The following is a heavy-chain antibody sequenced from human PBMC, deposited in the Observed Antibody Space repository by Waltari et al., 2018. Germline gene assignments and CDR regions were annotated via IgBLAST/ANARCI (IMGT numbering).Heavy chain of an antibody. V-gene: IGHV4-59*01. D-gene: IGHD5-18*01. CDR1: GGSISSYY. Sequence: QVQLQESGPGLVKPSETLSLTYTVSGGSISSYYWSWIRQPPGKGLEWIGYIYYSGSTNYNPSLKSRVTISVDTSKNQFSLKLSSVTAADTAVYYCARARGYSYGLGYSFDYWGQGTLVTVSS. CDR2: IYYSGST. CDR3: ARARGYSYGLGYSFDY. J-gene: IGHJ4*02.